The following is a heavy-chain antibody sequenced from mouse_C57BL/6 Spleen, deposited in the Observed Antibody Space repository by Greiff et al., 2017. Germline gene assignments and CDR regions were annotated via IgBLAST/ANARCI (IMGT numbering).Heavy chain of an antibody. CDR2: ISGGGGNT. Sequence: EVNVVESGGGLVKPGGSLKLSCAASGFTFSSYTMSWVRQTPEKRLEWVATISGGGGNTYYPDSVKGRFTISRDNAKNTLYLQMSSLRSEDTALYYCARQNYYSNYDYWGQGTTLTVSS. CDR3: ARQNYYSNYDY. D-gene: IGHD2-5*01. V-gene: IGHV5-9*01. CDR1: GFTFSSYT. J-gene: IGHJ2*01.